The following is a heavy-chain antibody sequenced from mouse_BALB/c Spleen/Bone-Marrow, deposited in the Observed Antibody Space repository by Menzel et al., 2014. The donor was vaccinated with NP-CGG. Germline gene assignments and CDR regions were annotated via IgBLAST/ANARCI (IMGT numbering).Heavy chain of an antibody. D-gene: IGHD2-4*01. CDR1: GYTFSAYV. J-gene: IGHJ4*01. CDR2: INPYNDGT. V-gene: IGHV1-14*01. CDR3: AREGGLRRGDYYAMDY. Sequence: VQLQQSGPELVKPGASVKMSCKASGYTFSAYVMHWVQQKPGQGLEWIGYINPYNDGTKYNEKFKGKATLTSDKSSSADYMELSSLTSEDSAVYYCAREGGLRRGDYYAMDYWGQGTSVTVSS.